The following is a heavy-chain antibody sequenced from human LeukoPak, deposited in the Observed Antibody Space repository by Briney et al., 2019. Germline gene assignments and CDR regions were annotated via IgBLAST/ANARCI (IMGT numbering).Heavy chain of an antibody. J-gene: IGHJ4*02. CDR3: ARDGMDTINS. CDR2: IKQDGSEK. V-gene: IGHV3-7*03. CDR1: GFIFSTYW. Sequence: GGSLRLSCAASGFIFSTYWMSWVRQAPGKGLEWVANIKQDGSEKYYVDSVKGRFTISRDNAKNSLYLQMNSLRAEDTAVYYCARDGMDTINSWGQGTVVTVSS. D-gene: IGHD5-12*01.